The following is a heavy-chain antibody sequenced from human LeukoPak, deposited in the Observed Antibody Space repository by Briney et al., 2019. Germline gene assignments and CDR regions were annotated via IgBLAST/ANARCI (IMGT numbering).Heavy chain of an antibody. J-gene: IGHJ4*02. Sequence: SETLSLTCTVSGYSISSGYYWGWIRQPAGKGLEWIGRIYTSGSTNYNPSLKSRVTMSVDTSKNQFSLKQSSVTAADTAVYYCARDTHYYDSRNIYYFDYWGKGTLVTVSS. CDR3: ARDTHYYDSRNIYYFDY. D-gene: IGHD3-22*01. V-gene: IGHV4-4*07. CDR1: GYSISSGYY. CDR2: IYTSGST.